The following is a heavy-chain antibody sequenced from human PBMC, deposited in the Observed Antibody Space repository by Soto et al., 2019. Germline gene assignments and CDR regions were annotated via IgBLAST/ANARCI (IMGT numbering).Heavy chain of an antibody. CDR2: IMPIFGTP. Sequence: SVKVSCKAPGGTLSSYAINWVRQAPGRGLEWMGGIMPIFGTPNYAQKFRGRVTISADESTGTAYLELSSLTSDDTAVYYCARVHSSGIFYFVDPWGQGTLVTVSS. V-gene: IGHV1-69*13. J-gene: IGHJ5*02. CDR1: GGTLSSYA. D-gene: IGHD3-10*01. CDR3: ARVHSSGIFYFVDP.